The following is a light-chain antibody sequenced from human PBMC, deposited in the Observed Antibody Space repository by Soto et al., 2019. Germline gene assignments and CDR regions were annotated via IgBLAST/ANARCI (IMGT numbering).Light chain of an antibody. V-gene: IGKV3-11*01. CDR2: DAS. CDR3: QQRGDWPLYT. J-gene: IGKJ2*01. Sequence: EIVLIQSPATLSLSPGERATLSCRTSQSVSYNLAWYQQKPGQAPRLLIYDASNRATGVPARFSGSGSGTDFTLTISSLEPEDFAVYYCQQRGDWPLYTFGQGSKLEIK. CDR1: QSVSYN.